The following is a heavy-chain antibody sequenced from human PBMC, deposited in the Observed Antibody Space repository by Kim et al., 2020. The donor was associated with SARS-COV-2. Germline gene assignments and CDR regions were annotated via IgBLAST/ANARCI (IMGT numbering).Heavy chain of an antibody. CDR1: GFTFSDHY. J-gene: IGHJ3*02. Sequence: GGSLRLSCAASGFTFSDHYMDWVRQAPGKGLEWVGRTRNKANSYTTEYAASVKGRFTISRDDSKNSLYLQMNSLKTEDTAVYYCARGGSSGWYPINAYAFDIWGQGTMVTVSS. CDR2: TRNKANSYTT. D-gene: IGHD6-19*01. V-gene: IGHV3-72*01. CDR3: ARGGSSGWYPINAYAFDI.